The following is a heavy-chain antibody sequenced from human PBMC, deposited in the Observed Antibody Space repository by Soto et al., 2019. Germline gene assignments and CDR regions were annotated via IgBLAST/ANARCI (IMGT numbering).Heavy chain of an antibody. D-gene: IGHD6-19*01. J-gene: IGHJ6*03. V-gene: IGHV4-31*03. CDR1: GGSISSGGYY. CDR2: IYYSGST. Sequence: SETLSLTCTVSGGSISSGGYYWSWIRQHPGKGLEWIGYIYYSGSTYYNPSLKSRVTISVDTSKNQFSLKLSSVTAADTAVYYCARDFSSAAGRYYYYYMDVWGKGTTVTVSS. CDR3: ARDFSSAAGRYYYYYMDV.